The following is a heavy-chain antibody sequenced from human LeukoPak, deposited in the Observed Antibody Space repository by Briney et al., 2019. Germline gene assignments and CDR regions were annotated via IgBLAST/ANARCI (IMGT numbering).Heavy chain of an antibody. CDR2: IYNSGST. Sequence: SETLSLTCTVSGYSIGSGYYWGWIRQPPGKGLEWIGSIYNSGSTYYSSSLKSRVTISVDTSKNQFSLKLISVTAADTAVYCCARGHCSGGLCYLGVFDIWGQGTMVTVSP. D-gene: IGHD2-15*01. CDR3: ARGHCSGGLCYLGVFDI. CDR1: GYSIGSGYY. J-gene: IGHJ3*02. V-gene: IGHV4-38-2*02.